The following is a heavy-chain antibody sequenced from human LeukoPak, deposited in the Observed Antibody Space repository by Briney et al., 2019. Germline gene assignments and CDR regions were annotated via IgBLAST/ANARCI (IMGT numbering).Heavy chain of an antibody. V-gene: IGHV3-66*01. CDR2: IYSGDNT. Sequence: GGSLRLSCAASGFTVSSNYMSWVRQAPGKGLEWVSVIYSGDNTYYADSVKGRFTITRVNSNNTLYLQMNSLRAEDTAVYYCARDKWVTWGQGTLVTVSS. J-gene: IGHJ4*02. D-gene: IGHD5-18*01. CDR1: GFTVSSNY. CDR3: ARDKWVT.